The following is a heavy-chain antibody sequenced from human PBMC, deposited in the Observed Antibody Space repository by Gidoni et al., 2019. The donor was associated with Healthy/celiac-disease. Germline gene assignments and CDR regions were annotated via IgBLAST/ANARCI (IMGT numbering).Heavy chain of an antibody. CDR3: ARNRGDRSYGVGGFDY. J-gene: IGHJ4*02. CDR1: GFPVSSGSYY. Sequence: QVQLQESGPGLLTPSETLSLTFTVSGFPVSSGSYYWCWIRQPPGKGLEWIGYIYYSGSTNYNPTLKSRVTIAVDTAKNQFALKLSSGTAADTAVYYCARNRGDRSYGVGGFDYWGQGTLVTVSS. V-gene: IGHV4-61*01. CDR2: IYYSGST. D-gene: IGHD5-18*01.